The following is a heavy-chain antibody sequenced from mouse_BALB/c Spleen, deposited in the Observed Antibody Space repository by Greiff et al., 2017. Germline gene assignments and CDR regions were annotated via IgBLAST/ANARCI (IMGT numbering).Heavy chain of an antibody. CDR2: ISSGSSTI. V-gene: IGHV5-17*02. CDR1: GFTFSSFG. Sequence: EVQLVESGGGLVQPGGSRKLSCAASGFTFSSFGMHWVRQAPEQGLEWVAYISSGSSTIYYADTVKGRFTISRDNPKNTLFLQLTSLRSEDTAMYYCAREGGYDENYFDYWGQGTTLTVSS. CDR3: AREGGYDENYFDY. D-gene: IGHD2-2*01. J-gene: IGHJ2*01.